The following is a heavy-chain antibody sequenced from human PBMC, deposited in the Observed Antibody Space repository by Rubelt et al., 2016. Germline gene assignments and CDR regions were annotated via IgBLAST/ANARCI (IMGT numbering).Heavy chain of an antibody. CDR3: ARDVGGNSVLYYFDY. D-gene: IGHD4-23*01. J-gene: IGHJ4*02. V-gene: IGHV1-18*01. Sequence: QVQLVQSGAEVKKPGASVKVSCKASGYTFSKYGINWVRQAPGQGLEWMGWISVNSGDTKYAQKFQGRVTITADKSTSTAYMELSSLRSEDTAVYYCARDVGGNSVLYYFDYWGQGTLVTVSS. CDR1: GYTFSKYG. CDR2: ISVNSGDT.